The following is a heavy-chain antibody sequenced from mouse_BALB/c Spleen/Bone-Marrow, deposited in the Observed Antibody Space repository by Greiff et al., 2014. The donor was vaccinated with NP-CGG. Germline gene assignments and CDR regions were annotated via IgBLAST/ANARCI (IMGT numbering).Heavy chain of an antibody. CDR1: GYTFTSYW. CDR3: ARWLLPFDY. CDR2: IYPGDGDT. D-gene: IGHD2-3*01. V-gene: IGHV1-87*01. Sequence: VQLQQSGAELARPGASVKLSCKASGYTFTSYWMQWVKQRPGQGLEWIGAIYPGDGDTRYTQKLKGKATLTADKSSSTAYMQLSSLASEDSAVYYCARWLLPFDYWGQGTTLTVSS. J-gene: IGHJ2*01.